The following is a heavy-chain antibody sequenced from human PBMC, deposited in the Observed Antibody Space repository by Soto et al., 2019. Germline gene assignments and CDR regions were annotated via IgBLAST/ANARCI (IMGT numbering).Heavy chain of an antibody. CDR1: GYTLSNYG. Sequence: GASVKVSCKASGYTLSNYGISWVRQAPGQGIEWMGWSSTYNGNTKYAKKFQGRVTMTTDTSTSTAYMELRSLRSDDTAVYYCVRDHHDFSSDYHYYHMDVWGKGTTVTVSS. D-gene: IGHD3-3*01. CDR3: VRDHHDFSSDYHYYHMDV. CDR2: SSTYNGNT. J-gene: IGHJ6*03. V-gene: IGHV1-18*01.